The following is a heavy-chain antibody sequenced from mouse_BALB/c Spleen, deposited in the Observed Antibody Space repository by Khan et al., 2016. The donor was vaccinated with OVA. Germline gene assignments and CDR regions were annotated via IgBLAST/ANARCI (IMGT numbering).Heavy chain of an antibody. V-gene: IGHV5-17*02. Sequence: EVELVESGGGLVQPGGSRKLSCAASGFTFSSYGMHWVRQAPEKGLEWVAYISGDSSTIYYADTVKGRFTISRDTPKNTLFLQMTSLMSEDTVMYYCATADYYGDYFDYWGPGTTLTVSS. D-gene: IGHD1-1*01. CDR1: GFTFSSYG. CDR2: ISGDSSTI. CDR3: ATADYYGDYFDY. J-gene: IGHJ2*01.